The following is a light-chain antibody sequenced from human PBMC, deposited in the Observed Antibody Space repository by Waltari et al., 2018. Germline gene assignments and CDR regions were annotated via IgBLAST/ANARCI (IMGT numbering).Light chain of an antibody. Sequence: QSALTQPASVSGPPGQSITISCTGPSSDVGGYDYVSWYQQHPGKAPKLLIYDVTKRPSGVSNRFSGSKSANTASLTISGLQAEDEADYYCFSYRRSSTWVFGEGTKLTVL. CDR3: FSYRRSSTWV. CDR2: DVT. J-gene: IGLJ3*02. V-gene: IGLV2-14*03. CDR1: SSDVGGYDY.